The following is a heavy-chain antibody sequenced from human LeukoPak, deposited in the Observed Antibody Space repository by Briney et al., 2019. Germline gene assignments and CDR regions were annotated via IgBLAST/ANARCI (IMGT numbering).Heavy chain of an antibody. CDR3: ATGAPTVTTLDY. J-gene: IGHJ4*02. CDR1: GYTFTSYD. D-gene: IGHD4-17*01. CDR2: MNPNSGNT. V-gene: IGHV1-8*01. Sequence: APVKVSCKASGYTFTSYDINWVRQATGQGLEWMGWMNPNSGNTGYAQKFQGRVTMTRNTSISTAYMELSSLRSEDTAVYYCATGAPTVTTLDYWGQGTLVTVSS.